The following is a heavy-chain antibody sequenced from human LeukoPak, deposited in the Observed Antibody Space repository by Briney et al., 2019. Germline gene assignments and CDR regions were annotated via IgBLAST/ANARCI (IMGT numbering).Heavy chain of an antibody. D-gene: IGHD4-23*01. V-gene: IGHV3-48*04. Sequence: GGSLRLSCAASGFTFSAYSMNWVRQAPGKGLEWVAYISSSSSTINYADSVRGRFTISRDNAKNSLYLQMNSLRAEDTAVYYCARAVGNSGIDSWGQGTLVTVSS. J-gene: IGHJ4*02. CDR3: ARAVGNSGIDS. CDR2: ISSSSSTI. CDR1: GFTFSAYS.